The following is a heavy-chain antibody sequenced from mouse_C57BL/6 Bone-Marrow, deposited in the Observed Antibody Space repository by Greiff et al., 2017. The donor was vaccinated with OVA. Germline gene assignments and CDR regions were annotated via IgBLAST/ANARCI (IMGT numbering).Heavy chain of an antibody. D-gene: IGHD2-12*01. CDR2: IYPRSGNT. CDR1: GYTFTSYG. J-gene: IGHJ3*01. CDR3: ARPRYGRGAH. V-gene: IGHV1-81*01. Sequence: VQLQESGAELARPGASVKLSCKASGYTFTSYGISWVKQRTGQGLEWIGEIYPRSGNTYYNEKFKGKATLTADKSSSTAYMELRSLTSEDSAVYFCARPRYGRGAHWGQGTRVTVSA.